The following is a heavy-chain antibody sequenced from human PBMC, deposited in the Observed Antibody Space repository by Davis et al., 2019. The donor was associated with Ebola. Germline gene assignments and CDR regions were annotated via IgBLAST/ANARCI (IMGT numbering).Heavy chain of an antibody. D-gene: IGHD1-26*01. CDR1: GYTFTNYF. J-gene: IGHJ4*02. CDR3: ARDTPTQWGGADY. Sequence: ASVKVSCKASGYTFTNYFIHWVRQAPGQGLEWMGWISPKSGGTNYAQQFQARVTMTRDTSASTVYMEVSSLRSEDTAVYYCARDTPTQWGGADYWGQGTLVTVSS. V-gene: IGHV1-2*02. CDR2: ISPKSGGT.